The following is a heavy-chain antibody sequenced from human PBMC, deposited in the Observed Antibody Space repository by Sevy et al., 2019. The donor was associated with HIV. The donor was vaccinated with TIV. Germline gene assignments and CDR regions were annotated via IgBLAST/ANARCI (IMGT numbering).Heavy chain of an antibody. D-gene: IGHD5-18*01. CDR3: WCGTAMVKATIDY. CDR2: ISYDGSNK. V-gene: IGHV3-30*04. J-gene: IGHJ4*02. CDR1: GFTFSSYA. Sequence: GGSLRLSCAASGFTFSSYAMHWVCQAPGKGLEWVAVISYDGSNKYYADSVKGRFPFSRENSKNTLYLQMNSLRAEDTAVYYCWCGTAMVKATIDYWGQGTLVTVSS.